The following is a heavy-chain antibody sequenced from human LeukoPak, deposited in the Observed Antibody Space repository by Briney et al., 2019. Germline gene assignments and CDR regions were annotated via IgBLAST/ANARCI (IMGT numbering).Heavy chain of an antibody. CDR1: GGSISSSTYY. CDR2: IYYSGST. CDR3: ARHFHYSNNWFDP. J-gene: IGHJ5*02. V-gene: IGHV4-39*01. D-gene: IGHD4-11*01. Sequence: SETLPLTCNVSGGSISSSTYYWSWIRQPPGMGLEWIGSIYYSGSTLYNASLKSRVTISVDTSKNHFSLKLSSVTAADTAVYYCARHFHYSNNWFDPWGQGTLVTVSS.